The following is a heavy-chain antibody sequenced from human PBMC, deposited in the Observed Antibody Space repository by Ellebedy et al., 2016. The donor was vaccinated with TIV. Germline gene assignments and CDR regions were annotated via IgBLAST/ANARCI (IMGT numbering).Heavy chain of an antibody. CDR1: GYTFTSYG. J-gene: IGHJ6*02. Sequence: ASVKVSCXASGYTFTSYGISWVRQAPGQGLEWLGIINPSGGSTSYAQKFQGRVTMTRDTSTSTVYMELSSLRSEDTAVYYCARERYDGDYRSHDSNYYYYGMDVWGQGTTVTVSS. V-gene: IGHV1-46*01. D-gene: IGHD4-17*01. CDR2: INPSGGST. CDR3: ARERYDGDYRSHDSNYYYYGMDV.